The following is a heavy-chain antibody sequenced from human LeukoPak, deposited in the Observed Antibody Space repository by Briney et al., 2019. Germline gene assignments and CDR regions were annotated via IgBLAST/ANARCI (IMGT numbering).Heavy chain of an antibody. CDR2: ITTGSTFI. CDR1: GFTFSTYS. J-gene: IGHJ4*02. D-gene: IGHD3-22*01. V-gene: IGHV3-21*01. Sequence: GGSLRLSCEASGFTFSTYSMNWVRQAPGKRLEWLSSITTGSTFIYYADSVKGRFTISRDNAKNSLYLQMNSLRAEDTAVYYCARETNIYYDSSGYYDVGFDYWGQGTLVTVSS. CDR3: ARETNIYYDSSGYYDVGFDY.